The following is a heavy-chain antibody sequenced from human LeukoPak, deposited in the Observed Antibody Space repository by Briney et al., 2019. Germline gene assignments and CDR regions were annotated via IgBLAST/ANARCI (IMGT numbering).Heavy chain of an antibody. V-gene: IGHV3-74*01. J-gene: IGHJ6*04. CDR3: AELGITMIGGV. Sequence: GGTLRLSCAASGFTFSSYGMSWVRQAPGKGLVWVSRINSDGSSTSYADSVKGRFTISRDNAKNTLYLQMNSLRAEDTAVYYCAELGITMIGGVWGKGTTVTISS. CDR1: GFTFSSYG. D-gene: IGHD3-10*02. CDR2: INSDGSST.